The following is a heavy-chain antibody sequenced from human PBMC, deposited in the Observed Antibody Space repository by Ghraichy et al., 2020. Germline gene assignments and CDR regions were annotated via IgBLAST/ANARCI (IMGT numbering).Heavy chain of an antibody. CDR1: GFTFSSYG. J-gene: IGHJ6*02. V-gene: IGHV3-33*01. CDR2: IWYDGSNK. Sequence: GESLNISCAASGFTFSSYGMHWVRQAPGKGLEWVAVIWYDGSNKYYADSVKGRFTISRDNSKNTLYLQMNSLRAEDTAVYYCARKYCSSTSCPYYYYGMDVWGQGTTVTVSS. D-gene: IGHD2-2*01. CDR3: ARKYCSSTSCPYYYYGMDV.